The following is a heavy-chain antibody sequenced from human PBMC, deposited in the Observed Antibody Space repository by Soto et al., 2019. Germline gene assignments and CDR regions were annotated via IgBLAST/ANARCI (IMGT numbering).Heavy chain of an antibody. CDR1: GYTFTSYD. Sequence: GASVKVSCKASGYTFTSYDINWVRQATGQGLERMGWMNPNSGNTGYAQKFQGRVTMTRNTSISTAYMELSSLRSEDTAVYYCLRVLDSGYDYGPNDYWGQGTLVTVSS. V-gene: IGHV1-8*01. CDR3: LRVLDSGYDYGPNDY. J-gene: IGHJ4*02. D-gene: IGHD5-12*01. CDR2: MNPNSGNT.